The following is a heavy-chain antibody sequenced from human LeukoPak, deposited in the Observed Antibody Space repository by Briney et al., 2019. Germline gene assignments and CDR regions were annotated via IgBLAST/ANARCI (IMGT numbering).Heavy chain of an antibody. CDR2: IYHSGST. D-gene: IGHD3-16*01. V-gene: IGHV4-4*02. J-gene: IGHJ4*02. Sequence: SETLSLTCAVSGGSLSSTNWWSWVRQSPGKGLEWIGEIYHSGSTNYKSSLKSRLTISVDKSKNQFSLKLTSVTAADTAVYYCARYWGKYLNHWGQGTLVTVSS. CDR1: GGSLSSTNW. CDR3: ARYWGKYLNH.